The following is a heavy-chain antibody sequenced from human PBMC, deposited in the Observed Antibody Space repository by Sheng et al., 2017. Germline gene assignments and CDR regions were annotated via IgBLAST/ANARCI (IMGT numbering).Heavy chain of an antibody. D-gene: IGHD1-1*01. CDR1: GFRFSDYA. V-gene: IGHV3-33*01. CDR2: IYSGGNDR. Sequence: QVHLEESGGGVVQPGRSLRLSCAASGFRFSDYAMHWVRQAPGKGLEWVALIYSGGNDRRFGDSVKGRATISRDNSNNIVILDINFVRADDTAVYYCGREMTYGAHNFVDSWGRGTLVTVSS. CDR3: GREMTYGAHNFVDS. J-gene: IGHJ4*02.